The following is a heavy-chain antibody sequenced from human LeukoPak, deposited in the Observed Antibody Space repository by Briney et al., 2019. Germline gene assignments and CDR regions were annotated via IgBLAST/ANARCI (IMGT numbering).Heavy chain of an antibody. CDR1: GGSISSSSYY. CDR2: IYYSGST. D-gene: IGHD4-17*01. V-gene: IGHV4-39*07. CDR3: ASRVSYSTTVVTPGAFDI. Sequence: PSETLSLTCTVSGGSISSSSYYWGWIRQPPGKGLEWIGSIYYSGSTYYNPSLKSRVTISVDTSKNQFSLKLSSVTAADTAVYYCASRVSYSTTVVTPGAFDIWGQGTMVTVSS. J-gene: IGHJ3*02.